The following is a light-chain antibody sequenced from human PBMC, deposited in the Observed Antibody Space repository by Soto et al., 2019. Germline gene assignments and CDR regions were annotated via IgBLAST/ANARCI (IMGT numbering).Light chain of an antibody. J-gene: IGKJ3*01. CDR3: QQFGSSPGFT. CDR2: GAS. Sequence: EIVLTQSPGTLSLSPGERATLSCRASQSINSRYLAWYPQKPGQAPRLLIYGASSRATGIPDRFSGSGSGTVFTLTISRLEPEDFAVYYCQQFGSSPGFTFGPGTKVDIK. CDR1: QSINSRY. V-gene: IGKV3-20*01.